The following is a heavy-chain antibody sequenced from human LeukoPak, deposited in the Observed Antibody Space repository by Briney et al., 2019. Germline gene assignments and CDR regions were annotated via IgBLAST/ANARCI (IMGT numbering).Heavy chain of an antibody. D-gene: IGHD5-24*01. CDR1: GYTFTSYY. CDR2: INPSGSTT. CDR3: AREGREDDYKGYDY. Sequence: ASLKLSCEASGYTFTSYYMHWIRQAPGQGLEWMGIINPSGSTTSYAQKFQGRVTMTRDTSTSTVYMELRSLRSEDTAVYYCAREGREDDYKGYDYWGQGTLVTASS. V-gene: IGHV1-46*01. J-gene: IGHJ4*02.